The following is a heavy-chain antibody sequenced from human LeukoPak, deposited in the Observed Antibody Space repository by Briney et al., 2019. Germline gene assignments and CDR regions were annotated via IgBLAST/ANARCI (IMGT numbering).Heavy chain of an antibody. CDR2: INPSDSYT. CDR1: GSTFTGYS. D-gene: IGHD3-3*01. J-gene: IGHJ4*02. V-gene: IGHV5-10-1*01. CDR3: AAMGSAYYGHFDY. Sequence: GESLKISCQGSGSTFTGYSISWVRQMPGKGLEWMGKINPSDSYTNFSPSFQGHVTISADKSINTAYLQWSSLKASDTAMYYCAAMGSAYYGHFDYWGQGTLVTVSS.